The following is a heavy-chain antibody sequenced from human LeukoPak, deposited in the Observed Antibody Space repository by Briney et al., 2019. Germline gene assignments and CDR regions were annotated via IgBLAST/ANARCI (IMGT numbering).Heavy chain of an antibody. CDR3: ARDRHDSSGAFDY. Sequence: ASVKVSCKASGYTFTSYDINWVRQATGQRLEWTGWMNPNSGNTGYAQKFQGRVTMTRNTSISTAYMELSSLRSEDTAVYYCARDRHDSSGAFDYWGQGTLVTVSS. D-gene: IGHD3-22*01. V-gene: IGHV1-8*01. CDR2: MNPNSGNT. CDR1: GYTFTSYD. J-gene: IGHJ4*02.